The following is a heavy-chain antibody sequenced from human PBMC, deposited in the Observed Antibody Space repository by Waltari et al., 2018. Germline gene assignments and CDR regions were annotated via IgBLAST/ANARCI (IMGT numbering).Heavy chain of an antibody. CDR1: GFTFSNFA. D-gene: IGHD3-16*01. CDR3: ARVGAIISLDY. Sequence: EVQLVESGGGLVNPGGSLRLSCAASGFTFSNFAINWVRQAPGKGRECVASISSTSIYIYYADSVKGRFTISRDNAKNSLYLQMNSLRADDTAVYYCARVGAIISLDYWGQGTLVTVSS. V-gene: IGHV3-21*01. CDR2: ISSTSIYI. J-gene: IGHJ4*02.